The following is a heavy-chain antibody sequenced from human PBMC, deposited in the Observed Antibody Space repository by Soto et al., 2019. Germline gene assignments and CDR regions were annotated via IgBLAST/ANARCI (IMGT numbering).Heavy chain of an antibody. V-gene: IGHV4-31*03. CDR1: GGSISSRPYY. Sequence: QVQLQESGPGLVKPSQTLSLTCTVSGGSISSRPYYWSWIRQHPGKGLEWSGYMYYSGTTYYNPSLKSRVTISSDTSKNQFSLNLSSATAADTDVYFCARDSDQYYFEWQGRRKTDYYHGMDVWGQGTPVIVSS. D-gene: IGHD3-9*01. CDR3: ARDSDQYYFEWQGRRKTDYYHGMDV. J-gene: IGHJ6*02. CDR2: MYYSGTT.